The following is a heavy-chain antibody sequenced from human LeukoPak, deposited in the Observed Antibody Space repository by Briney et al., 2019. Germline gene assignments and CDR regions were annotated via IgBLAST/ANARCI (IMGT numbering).Heavy chain of an antibody. CDR3: GRSGIVTTAVPF. V-gene: IGHV3-7*01. CDR2: IKEDGSEK. CDR1: GFSFSSYW. Sequence: QPGGSLRLSCAASGFSFSSYWMSWVRQAPGKGLEWVANIKEDGSEKNYVDSVRGRFTISRDTAKNTLYLQMNTLRAEYTAVYYCGRSGIVTTAVPFWGQGTLVTVSS. D-gene: IGHD1-26*01. J-gene: IGHJ4*02.